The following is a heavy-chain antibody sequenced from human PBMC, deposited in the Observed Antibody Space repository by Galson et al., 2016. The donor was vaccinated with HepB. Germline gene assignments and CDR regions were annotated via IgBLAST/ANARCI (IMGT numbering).Heavy chain of an antibody. V-gene: IGHV3-23*03. Sequence: SLRLSCAVSGFTFSTYAMSWVRQIPGKGLEWVSSIASDSRTTVYADSVKGRFTISRDNSKSTLYLQMDSLRAEDTAVYYCVSGGSHRTSPFDHWGQGTLVTVSS. CDR1: GFTFSTYA. CDR3: VSGGSHRTSPFDH. J-gene: IGHJ4*02. D-gene: IGHD1-26*01. CDR2: IASDSRTT.